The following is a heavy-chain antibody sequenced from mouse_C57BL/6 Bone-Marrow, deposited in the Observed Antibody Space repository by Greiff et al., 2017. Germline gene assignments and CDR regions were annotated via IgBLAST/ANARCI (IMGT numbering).Heavy chain of an antibody. CDR1: GYAFTNYF. CDR2: INPGSGGT. CDR3: ARLRRGSWYFDV. Sequence: QVQLQQSGPELVRPGTSVTVSCKASGYAFTNYFIEWVKQRPGQGLEWIGGINPGSGGTNYNEKFKGKATLTADKSSTTAYMQLSSLTSEDSAVYAFARLRRGSWYFDVWGRGTTVTVTA. V-gene: IGHV1-54*01. J-gene: IGHJ1*03. D-gene: IGHD2-12*01.